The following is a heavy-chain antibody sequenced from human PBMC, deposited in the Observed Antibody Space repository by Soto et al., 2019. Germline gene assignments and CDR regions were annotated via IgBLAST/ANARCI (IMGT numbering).Heavy chain of an antibody. Sequence: GGSLRLSCAASGFTFSNAWMSWVRQAPGKGLEWVGRIKSKTDGGTTDYAAPVKGRFTISRDDSKNTLYLQVNSLKTEDTAVYYCTTVGNSGWWQAFDIWGQGTMVTVSS. CDR1: GFTFSNAW. D-gene: IGHD6-19*01. V-gene: IGHV3-15*01. CDR3: TTVGNSGWWQAFDI. CDR2: IKSKTDGGTT. J-gene: IGHJ3*02.